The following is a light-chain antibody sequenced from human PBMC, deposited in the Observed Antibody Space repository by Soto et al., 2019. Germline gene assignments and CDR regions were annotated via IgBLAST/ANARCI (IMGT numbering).Light chain of an antibody. V-gene: IGKV1-39*01. Sequence: DIHMTQSPSSLSASVGDRVTITCRASQNIKKFLNWYQQRPGKAPSALIHSTSTLQNGVSSRFSGSWSDTDFTLTITSLQPEDFATYFCQHSYSSQLTFGGGTKVEL. CDR2: STS. CDR1: QNIKKF. J-gene: IGKJ4*01. CDR3: QHSYSSQLT.